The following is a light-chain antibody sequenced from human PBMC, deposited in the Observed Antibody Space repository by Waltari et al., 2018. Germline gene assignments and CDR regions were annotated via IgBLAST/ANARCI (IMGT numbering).Light chain of an antibody. J-gene: IGKJ2*01. CDR3: QQRTNWPRNT. V-gene: IGKV3-11*01. CDR1: QSVRSY. Sequence: EIVLTQSPATLSLSPGERATLPCRASQSVRSYLAWYQQKPGQHPRLLIYDAPNRATGIPARFIGSGSGTDFTLSISSLEPEDFAVYYCQQRTNWPRNTFGQGTKLEIK. CDR2: DAP.